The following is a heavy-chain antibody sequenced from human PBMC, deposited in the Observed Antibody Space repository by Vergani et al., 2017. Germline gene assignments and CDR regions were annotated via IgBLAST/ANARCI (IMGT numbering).Heavy chain of an antibody. J-gene: IGHJ6*03. V-gene: IGHV3-7*01. CDR3: ARGKLDFDFWSDSKYYYMDV. CDR1: GFTFSAYW. CDR2: IKQDGREK. D-gene: IGHD3-3*01. Sequence: DVQLVESGGGLVQPGGSLRLSCAASGFTFSAYWMNWVRQAPGKGLEWVANIKQDGREKYYVESVKGRFPISRANAKNSLYLQMSSLRAEDTAVYYCARGKLDFDFWSDSKYYYMDVWGKGTTVTVSS.